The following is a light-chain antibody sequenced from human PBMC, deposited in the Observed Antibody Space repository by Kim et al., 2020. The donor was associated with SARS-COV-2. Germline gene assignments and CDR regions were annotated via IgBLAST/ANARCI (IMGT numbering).Light chain of an antibody. V-gene: IGLV2-14*03. CDR2: DVN. Sequence: YNYVFWYQQHPDKAPKVIIYDVNKRASGISSRFSGFKSDNTASLTISGLQAEDEATYHCSSYAASSTVIFGGGTQLTVL. CDR3: SSYAASSTVI. J-gene: IGLJ2*01. CDR1: YNY.